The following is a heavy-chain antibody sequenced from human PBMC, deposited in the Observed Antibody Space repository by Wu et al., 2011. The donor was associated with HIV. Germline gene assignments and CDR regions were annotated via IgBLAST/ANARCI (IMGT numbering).Heavy chain of an antibody. D-gene: IGHD3-22*01. CDR3: ARVSEPTXYYESSGLYGVDV. V-gene: IGHV1-69*05. J-gene: IGHJ6*02. CDR2: ILPIFSST. Sequence: QVLLVQSGAEVKKPGSSVKVSCKASGGTFGNYAISWVRLAPTQGLEWMGGILPIFSSTNYAQKFQGRLTVTTDESKTTVYMELSSLRSEDTALYFCARVSEPTXYYESSGLYGVDVWGQGTTVTVSS. CDR1: GGTFGNYA.